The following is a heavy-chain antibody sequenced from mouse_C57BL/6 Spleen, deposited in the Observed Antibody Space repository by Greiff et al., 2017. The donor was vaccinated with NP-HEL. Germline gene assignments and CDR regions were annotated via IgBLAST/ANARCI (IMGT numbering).Heavy chain of an antibody. CDR2: IYPSDSET. CDR1: GYTFTSYW. J-gene: IGHJ2*01. V-gene: IGHV1-61*01. D-gene: IGHD4-1*01. Sequence: VQLQQPGAELVRPGSSVKLSCKASGYTFTSYWMDWVKQRPGQGLEWIGNIYPSDSETHYNQKFKDKATLTVDKSSSTAYMQLSSLTSEDSAVDYCARRRTGTTSYFDYWGQGTTLTVSS. CDR3: ARRRTGTTSYFDY.